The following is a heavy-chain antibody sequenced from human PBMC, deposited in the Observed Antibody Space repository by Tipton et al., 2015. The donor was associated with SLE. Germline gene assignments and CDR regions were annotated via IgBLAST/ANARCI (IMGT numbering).Heavy chain of an antibody. CDR2: VYYRGGT. CDR1: GGSISPYY. D-gene: IGHD3-3*01. V-gene: IGHV4-59*08. J-gene: IGHJ3*02. Sequence: PGLVKPSETLSLTCTVSGGSISPYYWSWVRQPPGKGLEWLGYVYYRGGTMYNSSLRSRVTMAVDTSKNQFSLRMTSVTAADTAVYYCARTRDYDVWGHRLPEAFDIWGRGTKVTVSS. CDR3: ARTRDYDVWGHRLPEAFDI.